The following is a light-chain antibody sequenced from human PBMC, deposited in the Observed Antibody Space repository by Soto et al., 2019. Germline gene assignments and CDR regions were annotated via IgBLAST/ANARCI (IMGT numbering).Light chain of an antibody. CDR1: QSVSSSY. V-gene: IGKV3D-20*02. CDR2: GAS. J-gene: IGKJ5*01. Sequence: TQSPFTLSVSPGERATLSCRASQSVSSSYLAWYQQKPGQAPRLLIYGASLRANGVPARFGGSGSGTDFTLTINSLEPEDFAVYYCQQRNVWPPITFGQGTRLEIK. CDR3: QQRNVWPPIT.